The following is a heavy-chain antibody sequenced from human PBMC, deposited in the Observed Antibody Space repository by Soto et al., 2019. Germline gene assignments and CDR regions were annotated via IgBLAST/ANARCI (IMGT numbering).Heavy chain of an antibody. J-gene: IGHJ4*02. Sequence: EVQLLESGGILVHPGGSLRLSCAASGFTFSSYAMTWVRQAPGKGLEWVSAISGSGDSTYYADSVKGRFTISRDQSKNTLYLQMHSFRAEDTAVYFCAKERDNRADRYYFDYWGQGTLVTVSS. CDR3: AKERDNRADRYYFDY. V-gene: IGHV3-23*01. CDR2: ISGSGDST. CDR1: GFTFSSYA.